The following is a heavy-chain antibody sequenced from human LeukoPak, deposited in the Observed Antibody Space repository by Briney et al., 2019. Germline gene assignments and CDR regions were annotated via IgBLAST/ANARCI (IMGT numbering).Heavy chain of an antibody. V-gene: IGHV3-48*03. D-gene: IGHD3-10*01. CDR1: GFTFSSYE. CDR3: AREFRGPGRSDY. J-gene: IGHJ4*02. CDR2: ISSSGSTI. Sequence: PGGSLRLSCAASGFTFSSYEMNWVRQAPGKGLEWVSYISSSGSTIYYADSVKGRFTISRDNAKSSLYLQMNSLRAEDTAVYYCAREFRGPGRSDYWGQGTLVTVSS.